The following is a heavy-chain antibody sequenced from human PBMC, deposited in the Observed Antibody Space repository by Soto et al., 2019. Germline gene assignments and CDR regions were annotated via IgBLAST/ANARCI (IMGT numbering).Heavy chain of an antibody. J-gene: IGHJ5*02. CDR1: GGSISSSSYY. Sequence: KQSQTLSLTCTVSGGSISSSSYYWGWIRQPPGKGLEWIGSIYYSGSTYYNPSLKSRVTISVDTSKNQFSLKLSSVTAADTAVYYCARHQILGGIVVVPAAIRSGWFDPWGQGTLVTVSS. V-gene: IGHV4-39*01. CDR3: ARHQILGGIVVVPAAIRSGWFDP. D-gene: IGHD2-2*02. CDR2: IYYSGST.